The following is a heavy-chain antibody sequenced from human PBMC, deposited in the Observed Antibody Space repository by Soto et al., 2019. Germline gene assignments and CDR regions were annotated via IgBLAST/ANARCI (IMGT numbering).Heavy chain of an antibody. CDR2: INAGNGNT. Sequence: ASVKVSCKASGYTFTSYAMHWVRQAPGQRLEWMGWINAGNGNTKYSQKFQGRVTITRDTSASTAYMERRSLRSDDTAVYYCARVKSSGWFNWFEPWGQGTLVTVSS. CDR3: ARVKSSGWFNWFEP. D-gene: IGHD6-19*01. J-gene: IGHJ5*02. V-gene: IGHV1-3*01. CDR1: GYTFTSYA.